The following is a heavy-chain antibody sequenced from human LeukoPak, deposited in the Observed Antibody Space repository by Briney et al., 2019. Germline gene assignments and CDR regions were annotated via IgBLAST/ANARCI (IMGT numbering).Heavy chain of an antibody. CDR2: ISDSGGST. CDR1: GFIFSNFS. CDR3: AKGGRVNY. D-gene: IGHD4-23*01. J-gene: IGHJ4*02. Sequence: GGSLRLSCAASGFIFSNFSMSWVRQAPGKGLEWVSAISDSGGSTYYADSVEGRFTISRDNSKNTLYLQKNSLRVEDTAVYYCAKGGRVNYWGQGTLVTFSS. V-gene: IGHV3-23*01.